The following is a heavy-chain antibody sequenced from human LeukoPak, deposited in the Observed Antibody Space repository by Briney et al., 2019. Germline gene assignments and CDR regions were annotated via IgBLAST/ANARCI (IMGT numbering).Heavy chain of an antibody. Sequence: GESLKISCKGSGYSFTSYWIGWVRQMPGKGLEWMGRIDPSDSYTNYSPSFQGHVSISADKSISTAYLQWSSLKASDTAMYYCHLAVAGNYGMDVWGQGTTVTVSS. D-gene: IGHD6-19*01. CDR1: GYSFTSYW. J-gene: IGHJ6*02. CDR3: HLAVAGNYGMDV. V-gene: IGHV5-10-1*01. CDR2: IDPSDSYT.